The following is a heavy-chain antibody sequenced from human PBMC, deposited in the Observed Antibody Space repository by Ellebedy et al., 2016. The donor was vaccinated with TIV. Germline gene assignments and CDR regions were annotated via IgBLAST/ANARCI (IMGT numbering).Heavy chain of an antibody. V-gene: IGHV4-61*08. CDR2: IYYIGNT. J-gene: IGHJ5*02. CDR1: GDSVSSSGYY. D-gene: IGHD1-14*01. Sequence: MPSETLSLTCTVSGDSVSSSGYYWSWIRQPPGKGLEWIGYIYYIGNTVYSPSLKSRVTISVDTSKNQFSLNLSSVTAADTAVYYCAREPALPRGRFDPWGQGTLVTVSS. CDR3: AREPALPRGRFDP.